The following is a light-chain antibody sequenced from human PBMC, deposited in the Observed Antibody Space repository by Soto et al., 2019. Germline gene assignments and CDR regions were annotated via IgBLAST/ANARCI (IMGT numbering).Light chain of an antibody. CDR1: QSVSSY. Sequence: EIVLTQSPATLSLSPRERATLSCRASQSVSSYLAWYQQKPRQAPRLLIYDASNRATGIPARFSGSGSGTDFTLTISSLEPEDFAVYYCQQRSNWLTFGGGTKVEIK. J-gene: IGKJ4*01. CDR3: QQRSNWLT. V-gene: IGKV3-11*01. CDR2: DAS.